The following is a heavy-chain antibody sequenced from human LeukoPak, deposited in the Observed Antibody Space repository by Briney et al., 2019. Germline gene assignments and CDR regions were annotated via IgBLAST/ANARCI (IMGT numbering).Heavy chain of an antibody. Sequence: SETLSLTCAVYGGSFSGYYWSWIRQPPGKGLEWIGEINHSGSTNYNPSLKSRVTISVDTSKNQFSLKLSSVTAADTAVYYCARDGEDYYYYYMDVWGKGTTVTVSS. D-gene: IGHD3-10*01. CDR3: ARDGEDYYYYYMDV. CDR1: GGSFSGYY. CDR2: INHSGST. V-gene: IGHV4-34*01. J-gene: IGHJ6*03.